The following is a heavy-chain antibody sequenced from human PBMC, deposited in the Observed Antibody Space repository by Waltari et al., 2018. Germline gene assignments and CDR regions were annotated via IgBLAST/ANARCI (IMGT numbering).Heavy chain of an antibody. J-gene: IGHJ4*02. Sequence: EVQLVESGGGLVQPGGSLRLSCAASGFTFNTYVMNWVRQAPGKGLEYVSAISSNGGSTFYADSVKGRFTISRDNSKNTLYLQLGSLRAEDMAVYYCARGSRSYFSSFEYWGQGTLVTVSS. CDR1: GFTFNTYV. CDR3: ARGSRSYFSSFEY. D-gene: IGHD1-26*01. CDR2: ISSNGGST. V-gene: IGHV3-64*07.